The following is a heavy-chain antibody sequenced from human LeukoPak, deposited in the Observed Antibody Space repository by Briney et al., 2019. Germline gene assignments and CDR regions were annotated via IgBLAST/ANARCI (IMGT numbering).Heavy chain of an antibody. CDR3: ARRLGGYYNAFDI. Sequence: ASVKVSCKASGYTFTSYGISWVRQAPGQGLEWMGWISAYNGNTNYAQKLQGRVTMTTDTSTSTAYVELRSLRSDDTAVYYCARRLGGYYNAFDIWGQGTMVTVSS. CDR1: GYTFTSYG. D-gene: IGHD3-22*01. CDR2: ISAYNGNT. V-gene: IGHV1-18*01. J-gene: IGHJ3*02.